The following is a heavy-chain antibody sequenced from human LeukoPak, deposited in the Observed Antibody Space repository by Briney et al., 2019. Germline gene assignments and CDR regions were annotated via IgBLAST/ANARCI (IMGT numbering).Heavy chain of an antibody. CDR3: ARDTPGGYDFWWFDP. Sequence: SETLSLTCTVSGDSITSGGYYWSWIRQRPGKGLEWIGYNSYFGSASYNPSLTSRVTISVDTSKNQFSLKLSSVTAADTAVYYCARDTPGGYDFWWFDPWGQGTLVTVSS. CDR1: GDSITSGGYY. J-gene: IGHJ5*02. D-gene: IGHD5-12*01. CDR2: NSYFGSA. V-gene: IGHV4-61*08.